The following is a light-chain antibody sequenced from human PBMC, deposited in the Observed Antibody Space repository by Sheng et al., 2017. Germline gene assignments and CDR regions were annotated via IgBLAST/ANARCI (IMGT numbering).Light chain of an antibody. CDR2: GVS. CDR3: QLYGRHGRT. V-gene: IGKV3-20*01. J-gene: IGKJ1*01. Sequence: EIVVTQSPGTLSLSPGERATLSCRTSESISSYLAWYQLRPGQAPRLLIYGVSIRAAGIPDRFSASGSGSDFTLTISRLEPEDFAMYHCQLYGRHGRTFGQGTKVEVK. CDR1: ESISSY.